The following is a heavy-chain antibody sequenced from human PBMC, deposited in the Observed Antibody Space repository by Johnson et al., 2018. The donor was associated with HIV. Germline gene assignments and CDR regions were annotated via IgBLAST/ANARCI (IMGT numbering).Heavy chain of an antibody. J-gene: IGHJ3*02. CDR1: GFTFYSYG. D-gene: IGHD5-18*01. CDR2: ISYDGSNK. V-gene: IGHV3-30*03. CDR3: ARLPSGYSRDGFNI. Sequence: VQLVESGGGVVQPGRSLRLSCAASGFTFYSYGMHWVRQAPGKGLEWVAVISYDGSNKYYADSVKGRFTISRDNSKNTLYLQMNSLRADDTAVYYCARLPSGYSRDGFNIWGQGTMVTVSS.